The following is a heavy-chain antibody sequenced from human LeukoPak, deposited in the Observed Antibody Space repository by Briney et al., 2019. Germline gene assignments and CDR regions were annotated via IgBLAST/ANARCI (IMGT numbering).Heavy chain of an antibody. Sequence: PGGSLRLSCAASGFTFSRYAMSWARQAPGKGLEWVSAISATGDSTYYADSVKGRITISRDNSKNTLYLQMNSLRAEDTAVYFCAGKDIVVVGAAQYYWGQGTLVTVSS. J-gene: IGHJ4*02. D-gene: IGHD2-15*01. CDR2: ISATGDST. V-gene: IGHV3-23*01. CDR3: AGKDIVVVGAAQYY. CDR1: GFTFSRYA.